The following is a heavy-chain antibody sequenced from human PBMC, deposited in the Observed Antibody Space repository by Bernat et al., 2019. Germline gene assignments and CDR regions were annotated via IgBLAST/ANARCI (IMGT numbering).Heavy chain of an antibody. CDR2: INHSGST. CDR1: GGSFSNYS. D-gene: IGHD5-12*01. J-gene: IGHJ4*02. CDR3: ARHVRGRATADY. Sequence: QVQLQQWGAGLLKPSETLSLTCGVYGGSFSNYSWSWIRQPPGKGLEWIGEINHSGSTDYNPSLATRVTISIDSSRNQFSLKLSSVTAADTAVYYCARHVRGRATADYWGQGTLVTVSS. V-gene: IGHV4-34*01.